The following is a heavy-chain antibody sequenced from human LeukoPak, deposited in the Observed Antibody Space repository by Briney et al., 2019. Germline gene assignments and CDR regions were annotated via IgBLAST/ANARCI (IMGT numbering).Heavy chain of an antibody. CDR1: GFTFSSYA. CDR2: ISGSGGST. CDR3: AKGSTVTTRSPFDY. D-gene: IGHD4-17*01. Sequence: PGGSLRLSCAASGFTFSSYAMSWVRQAPGKGLEWVSGISGSGGSTYYADSVKGRFTISRDNAKNSLYLQMNSLRAEDTALYYCAKGSTVTTRSPFDYWGQGTLVTVSS. J-gene: IGHJ4*02. V-gene: IGHV3-23*01.